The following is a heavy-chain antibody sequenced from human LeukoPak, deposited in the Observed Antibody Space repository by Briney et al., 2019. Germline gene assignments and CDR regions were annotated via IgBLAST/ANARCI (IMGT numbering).Heavy chain of an antibody. CDR1: GGPFSGYY. V-gene: IGHV4-34*01. D-gene: IGHD5-12*01. CDR3: ARGRGYSGYDWVFDY. Sequence: PSETLSLTCAVYGGPFSGYYWSWIRQPPGKGLEWIGEINHSGSTNYNPSLKSRVTISVDTSKNQFSLKLSSVTAADTAVYYCARGRGYSGYDWVFDYWGQGTLVTVSS. CDR2: INHSGST. J-gene: IGHJ4*02.